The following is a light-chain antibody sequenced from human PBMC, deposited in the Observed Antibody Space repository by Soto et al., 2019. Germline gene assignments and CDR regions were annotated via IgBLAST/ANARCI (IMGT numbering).Light chain of an antibody. CDR2: DAS. Sequence: EIVLTQSPATLSLSPGDTATLSCRASQSVSSYLAWYQQKPGQAPRLLISDASNRATGIPARFSGSGSGTDFTLTITSLEPEDFAVYYCQVRTNWPLFGQGTKLEI. CDR3: QVRTNWPL. V-gene: IGKV3-11*01. CDR1: QSVSSY. J-gene: IGKJ2*01.